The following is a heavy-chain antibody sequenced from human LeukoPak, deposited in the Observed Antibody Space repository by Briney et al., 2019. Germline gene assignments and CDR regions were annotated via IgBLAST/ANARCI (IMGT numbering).Heavy chain of an antibody. V-gene: IGHV3-20*04. D-gene: IGHD5-18*01. CDR1: GFTFSSYG. Sequence: PGGSLRLSCAASGFTFSSYGMSWVRQAPGKGLEWVSGINWNGGSTGYADSVKGRFTISRDNAKNSLYLQMNSLRAEDTALYYCARVRGYSYGWDAFDIWGQGTMVTVSS. CDR3: ARVRGYSYGWDAFDI. CDR2: INWNGGST. J-gene: IGHJ3*02.